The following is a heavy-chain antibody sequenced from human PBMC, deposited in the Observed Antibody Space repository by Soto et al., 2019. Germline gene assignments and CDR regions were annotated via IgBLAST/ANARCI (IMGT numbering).Heavy chain of an antibody. CDR1: GGSFSGYY. V-gene: IGHV4-34*01. CDR2: INHSGST. CDR3: AREAGYDYIWGSYRSNYDAVYI. J-gene: IGHJ3*02. Sequence: PSETLSLTCAVYGGSFSGYYWSWIRQPPGKGLEWIGEINHSGSTNYNPSLKSRVTISVDTSKNQFSLKLSSVTAADTAVYYCAREAGYDYIWGSYRSNYDAVYIWGQGTMVTV. D-gene: IGHD3-16*02.